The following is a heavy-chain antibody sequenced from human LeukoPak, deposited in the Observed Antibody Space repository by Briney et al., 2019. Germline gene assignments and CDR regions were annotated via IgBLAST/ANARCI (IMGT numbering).Heavy chain of an antibody. CDR1: GGSISGYF. Sequence: PSETLSLTCTVSGGSISGYFWSCIRQPPGQGLEWIGYIHYSGTTLYNPSLKSRVTMSVDTSRNQFSLKLSSVTAADTAVYYCARHDPVGYYRRGTDVWGQGTTVTVSS. V-gene: IGHV4-59*08. D-gene: IGHD2-15*01. CDR2: IHYSGTT. J-gene: IGHJ6*02. CDR3: ARHDPVGYYRRGTDV.